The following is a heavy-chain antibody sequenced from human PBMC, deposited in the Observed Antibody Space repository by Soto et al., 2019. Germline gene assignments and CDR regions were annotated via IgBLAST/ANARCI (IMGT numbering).Heavy chain of an antibody. D-gene: IGHD1-26*01. CDR3: AKDFSGSSRGEFDF. Sequence: GGSLRLSCSASGFTFSSYAMSWVRQAPGKGLEWVSAISGSGGSTYYADYVKGRFTISRDNSKNTLYLQMNSLRAEDSAVYYCAKDFSGSSRGEFDFWGQGTLVTVSS. CDR2: ISGSGGST. CDR1: GFTFSSYA. J-gene: IGHJ4*02. V-gene: IGHV3-23*01.